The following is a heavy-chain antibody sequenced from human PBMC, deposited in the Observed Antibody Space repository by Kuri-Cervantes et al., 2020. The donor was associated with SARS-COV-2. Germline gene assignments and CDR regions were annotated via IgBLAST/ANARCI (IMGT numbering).Heavy chain of an antibody. D-gene: IGHD4-17*01. Sequence: GESLKISCAASGFTFDDYTMHWVRQAPGKGLEWVSLITWSGDSTYYADSVRGRFTISRDNSKNSLYLQMNSLRAEDTALYYCAKDISPIYGGFDYWGQGTLVTVSS. V-gene: IGHV3-43*01. CDR2: ITWSGDST. CDR1: GFTFDDYT. CDR3: AKDISPIYGGFDY. J-gene: IGHJ4*02.